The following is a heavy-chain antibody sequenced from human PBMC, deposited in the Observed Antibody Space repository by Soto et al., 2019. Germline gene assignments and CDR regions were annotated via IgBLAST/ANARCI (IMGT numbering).Heavy chain of an antibody. CDR1: GDSVSSNSAA. V-gene: IGHV6-1*01. CDR2: TYCRSKWYN. D-gene: IGHD6-19*01. Sequence: SQTLSLTCTISGDSVSSNSAAWNWIRQSPSRGLEWLGRTYCRSKWYNDYAVSVKSRITINPDTSKNQFSLQLNSVTPEDTAVYYCARVFVPVGIAVAGSPFDYWGQGTLVTVSS. J-gene: IGHJ4*02. CDR3: ARVFVPVGIAVAGSPFDY.